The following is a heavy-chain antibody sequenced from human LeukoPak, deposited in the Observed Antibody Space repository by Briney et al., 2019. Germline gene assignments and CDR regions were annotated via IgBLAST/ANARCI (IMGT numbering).Heavy chain of an antibody. Sequence: SVKVSCKASGYTFTGYYMHWVRQAPGQGLEWMGGIIPIFGTANYAQKFQGRVTITADESTSTAYMELSSLRSEDTAVYYCAREAKLSYYDSSGYYWNWFDPWGQGTLVTVSS. J-gene: IGHJ5*02. CDR2: IIPIFGTA. CDR1: GYTFTGYY. CDR3: AREAKLSYYDSSGYYWNWFDP. V-gene: IGHV1-69*13. D-gene: IGHD3-22*01.